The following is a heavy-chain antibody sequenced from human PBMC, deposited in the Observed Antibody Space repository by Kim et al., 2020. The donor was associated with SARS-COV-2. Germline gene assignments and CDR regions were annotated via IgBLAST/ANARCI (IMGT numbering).Heavy chain of an antibody. D-gene: IGHD3-3*01. CDR1: GGSISSYY. CDR3: ARASTYYDFWSGYSDIVRALNHYYYYGMDV. CDR2: IYYSGST. V-gene: IGHV4-59*13. Sequence: SETLSLTCTVSGGSISSYYWSWIRQPPGKGLEWIGYIYYSGSTNYNPSLKSRVTISVDTSKNQFSLKLSSVTAADTAVYYCARASTYYDFWSGYSDIVRALNHYYYYGMDVWGQGTTVTVSS. J-gene: IGHJ6*02.